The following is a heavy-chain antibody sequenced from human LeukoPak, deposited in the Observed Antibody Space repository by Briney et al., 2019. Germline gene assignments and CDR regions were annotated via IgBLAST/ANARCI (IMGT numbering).Heavy chain of an antibody. CDR3: VTDGADYYDSTGYPIYFDY. CDR2: ISSSSTYI. CDR1: GFTFSDYA. D-gene: IGHD3-22*01. V-gene: IGHV3-21*01. J-gene: IGHJ4*02. Sequence: GGSLRLSCAASGFTFSDYALFWVRQAPGKGLEWVSCISSSSTYIYYADSVKGRFTISRDNAKNSLYLQMNSLRAEDTAVYYCVTDGADYYDSTGYPIYFDYWGQGTLVTVSS.